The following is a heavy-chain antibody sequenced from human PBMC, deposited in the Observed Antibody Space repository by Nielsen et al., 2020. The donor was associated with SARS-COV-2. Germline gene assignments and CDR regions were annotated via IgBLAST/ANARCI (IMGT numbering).Heavy chain of an antibody. Sequence: SLKISCAASGFTFDDYAMHWVRQAPGKGLGWVSGISWNSGSIGYADSVKGRFTISRDNAKNSLYLQMNSLRAEDTALYYCAKDISWGYYDSTTGGPYFDYWGQGTLVTVSS. CDR2: ISWNSGSI. V-gene: IGHV3-9*01. CDR1: GFTFDDYA. J-gene: IGHJ4*02. D-gene: IGHD3-22*01. CDR3: AKDISWGYYDSTTGGPYFDY.